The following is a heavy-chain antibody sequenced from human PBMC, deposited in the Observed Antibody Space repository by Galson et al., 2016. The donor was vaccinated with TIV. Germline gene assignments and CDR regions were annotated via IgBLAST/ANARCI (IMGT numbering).Heavy chain of an antibody. D-gene: IGHD6-6*01. Sequence: ETLSLTCSVSGGSVSNSGYYWAWIRQTPGKGLEWIGTIYYTGITFYNPSLESRVTISVDTSKNHFSLKLSSVSAADTAVYYCARTTGAGVAARVLFDFWGQGTLVTVSS. CDR2: IYYTGIT. J-gene: IGHJ5*01. CDR3: ARTTGAGVAARVLFDF. V-gene: IGHV4-39*07. CDR1: GGSVSNSGYY.